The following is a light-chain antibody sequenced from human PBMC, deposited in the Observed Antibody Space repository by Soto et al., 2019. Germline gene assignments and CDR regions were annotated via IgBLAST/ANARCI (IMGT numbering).Light chain of an antibody. Sequence: DLVMTQSPLSLPVTPGEPASISCRSSQSLLHSNGYNYLDWYLQKPGQSPQLLIYLGSNRASGVPDRFSGSGSGTDFTLKISRVEAEDVGVYYCMQALQTPLYTFGQGTKVEIK. CDR1: QSLLHSNGYNY. J-gene: IGKJ2*01. CDR2: LGS. V-gene: IGKV2-28*01. CDR3: MQALQTPLYT.